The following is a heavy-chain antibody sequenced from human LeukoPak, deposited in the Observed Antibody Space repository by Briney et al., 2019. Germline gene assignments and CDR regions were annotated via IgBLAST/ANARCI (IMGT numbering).Heavy chain of an antibody. Sequence: GGSLRLSCATSGFTFNGSALHWVRQASGQGLEWVGRIRSKAHRYATAYAASVKGRFTVSRDDSKNMAYLQMNSLKTEDTAIYYCTRRHYGDYVVDNWGQGTLVTVSS. V-gene: IGHV3-73*01. CDR2: IRSKAHRYAT. J-gene: IGHJ4*02. CDR1: GFTFNGSA. CDR3: TRRHYGDYVVDN. D-gene: IGHD4-17*01.